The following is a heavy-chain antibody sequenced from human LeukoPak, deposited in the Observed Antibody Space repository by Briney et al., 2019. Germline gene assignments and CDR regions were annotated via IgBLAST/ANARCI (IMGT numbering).Heavy chain of an antibody. D-gene: IGHD6-25*01. CDR3: AKAYSSGYYLWTCMDV. CDR2: ISGDGGST. CDR1: GFTFSNYA. Sequence: GGSLRLSCAASGFTFSNYAMTWVRQAPGKGLEWVSLISGDGGSTYYADSVRGRFTISRDNNKNSLYLQMNSLRIEDTALYYCAKAYSSGYYLWTCMDVWGKGSTATVSS. J-gene: IGHJ6*03. V-gene: IGHV3-43*02.